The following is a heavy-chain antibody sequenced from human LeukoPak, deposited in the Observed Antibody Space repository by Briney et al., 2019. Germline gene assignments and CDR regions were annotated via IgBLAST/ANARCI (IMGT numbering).Heavy chain of an antibody. J-gene: IGHJ4*02. CDR2: IYPGDSDT. CDR3: ARLMVRGLIITYFDY. CDR1: GYRFANFW. D-gene: IGHD3-10*01. Sequence: GESLKISCKGSGYRFANFWIGWVRQMPGKGLEWMGIIYPGDSDTRYSPSFPGQVTISADRSINTAYLQWSSLKASDTAIYYCARLMVRGLIITYFDYWAQGTLVTVSS. V-gene: IGHV5-51*01.